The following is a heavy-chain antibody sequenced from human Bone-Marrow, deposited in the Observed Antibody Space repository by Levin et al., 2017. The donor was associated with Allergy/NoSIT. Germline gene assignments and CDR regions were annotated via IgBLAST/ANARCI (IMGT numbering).Heavy chain of an antibody. Sequence: GGSLRLSCAASGFPFSRYAMTWVRQAPGKGLEWVSGVSGSDKNTYYADSVKGRFTISRDNSKNTLYLQMNSLRAEDTAVYYCAKNQLLYNYFDYWGQGTLVTVSS. CDR3: AKNQLLYNYFDY. CDR1: GFPFSRYA. J-gene: IGHJ4*02. V-gene: IGHV3-23*01. D-gene: IGHD2-2*02. CDR2: VSGSDKNT.